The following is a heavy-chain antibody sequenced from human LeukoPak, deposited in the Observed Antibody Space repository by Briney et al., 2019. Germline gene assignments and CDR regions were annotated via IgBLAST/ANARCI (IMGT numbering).Heavy chain of an antibody. CDR3: ARLYSSSWSYYYGMDV. CDR1: GFTFSSYW. Sequence: GGSLRLSCAASGFTFSSYWMHWVRQAPGKGLVWVSRINSDGSSTSYADSVKGRFTIPRDNAKNTLYLQMNSLRAEDTAVYYCARLYSSSWSYYYGMDVWGQGTTVTVSS. J-gene: IGHJ6*02. D-gene: IGHD6-13*01. CDR2: INSDGSST. V-gene: IGHV3-74*01.